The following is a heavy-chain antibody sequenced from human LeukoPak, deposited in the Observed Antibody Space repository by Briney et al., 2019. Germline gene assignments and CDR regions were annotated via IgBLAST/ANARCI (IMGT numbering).Heavy chain of an antibody. Sequence: GGSLRLSCAASGFTFSSYAMHWVRQAPDKGLEWVAVLSYDGSTKNYADSVKGRFTISRDNSKSTLYLQTNSLRAEDTAVYYCARGRRYCSSTSCSNFDYWGQGTLVTVSS. J-gene: IGHJ4*02. CDR2: LSYDGSTK. CDR3: ARGRRYCSSTSCSNFDY. CDR1: GFTFSSYA. V-gene: IGHV3-30-3*01. D-gene: IGHD2-2*01.